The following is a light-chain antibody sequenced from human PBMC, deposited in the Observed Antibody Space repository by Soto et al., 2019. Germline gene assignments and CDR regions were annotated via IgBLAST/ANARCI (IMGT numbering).Light chain of an antibody. CDR3: QQYCSSYT. CDR1: QNVRSNY. J-gene: IGKJ3*01. CDR2: GTF. V-gene: IGKV3-20*01. Sequence: EIVLTQSPGTLSLSPGERATLSCRASQNVRSNYLAWYQQQPGQAPRLLIYGTFARATGIPDRFSGSGSGTDFTLTISRLEPEDFAVYYCQQYCSSYTFGPGTKVEIK.